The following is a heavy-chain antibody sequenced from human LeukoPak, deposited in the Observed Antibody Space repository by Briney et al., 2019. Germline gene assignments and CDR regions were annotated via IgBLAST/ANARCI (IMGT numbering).Heavy chain of an antibody. D-gene: IGHD6-6*01. CDR1: GFTFSSYS. CDR3: ARVFIAARPDY. V-gene: IGHV3-21*01. CDR2: ISSSSSYI. Sequence: GGSLRLSCAASGFTFSSYSMNWVRQAPGKGLEWVSSISSSSSYIYYADSVKGRFTISRDNAKNSLYLQMDSLRAEDTAVYYCARVFIAARPDYWGQGTLVTVSS. J-gene: IGHJ4*02.